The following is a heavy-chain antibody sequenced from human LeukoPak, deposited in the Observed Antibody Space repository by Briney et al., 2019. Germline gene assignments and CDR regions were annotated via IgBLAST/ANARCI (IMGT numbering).Heavy chain of an antibody. J-gene: IGHJ4*02. Sequence: SETLSVTCTVPGDSVSSGSYYWGWIRQPPGKGLEWIGNMMYSGNTYHNPSLNSRVFMSVDRSKNQFSLELNSVTAADTAVYYCARLPLLDHSGYYPIWGQATLVTVSS. CDR1: GDSVSSGSYY. V-gene: IGHV4-39*01. CDR2: MMYSGNT. CDR3: ARLPLLDHSGYYPI. D-gene: IGHD3-22*01.